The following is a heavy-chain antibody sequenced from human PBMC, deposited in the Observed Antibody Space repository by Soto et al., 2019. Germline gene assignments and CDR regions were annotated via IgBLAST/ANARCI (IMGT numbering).Heavy chain of an antibody. CDR3: ARVGSAAPGEYYYGMDV. CDR2: ISAYNGNT. J-gene: IGHJ6*02. CDR1: GYTFTSYG. D-gene: IGHD2-2*01. V-gene: IGHV1-18*04. Sequence: GASVKVSCKASGYTFTSYGISWVRQAPGQGLEWMGWISAYNGNTNYAQKLRGRVTMTTDTSTSTAYMELRSLRSDDTAVYYCARVGSAAPGEYYYGMDVWGQGTTVTVSS.